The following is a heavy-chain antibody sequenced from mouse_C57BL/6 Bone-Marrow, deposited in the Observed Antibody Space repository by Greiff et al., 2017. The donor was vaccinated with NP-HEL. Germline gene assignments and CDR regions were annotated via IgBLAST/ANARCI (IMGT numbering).Heavy chain of an antibody. Sequence: VQLQQSGPELVKPGDSVKISCKASGYSFTGYFMNWVMQSHGKSLEWIGRLNPYNGDTFYNQKFKGKATLTVDKSSSTAHMELRSLTSEDSAVYYCASEDYYGSSWYFDVWGTGTTVTVSS. V-gene: IGHV1-20*01. CDR3: ASEDYYGSSWYFDV. CDR2: LNPYNGDT. CDR1: GYSFTGYF. J-gene: IGHJ1*03. D-gene: IGHD1-1*01.